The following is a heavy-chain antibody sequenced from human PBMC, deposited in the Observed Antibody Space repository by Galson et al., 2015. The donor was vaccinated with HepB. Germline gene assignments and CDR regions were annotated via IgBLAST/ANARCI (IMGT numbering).Heavy chain of an antibody. V-gene: IGHV3-33*01. CDR1: GFTFSNYG. D-gene: IGHD7-27*01. CDR3: ARESRNWGPGDY. Sequence: SLRLSCAASGFTFSNYGMHWVRQAPGKGLEWVAVIWYDGSNKYYADSVKGRFTISRDNSKNTLYLQMNSLRAEDTAAYYCARESRNWGPGDYWGQGTLVTVSS. CDR2: IWYDGSNK. J-gene: IGHJ4*02.